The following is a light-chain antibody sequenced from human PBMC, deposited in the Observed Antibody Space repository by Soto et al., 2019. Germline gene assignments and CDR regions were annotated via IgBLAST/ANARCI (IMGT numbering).Light chain of an antibody. CDR2: AAS. J-gene: IGKJ1*01. CDR1: QGIRND. CDR3: LQDHAYPRT. V-gene: IGKV1-6*01. Sequence: AKQMTQSPSSLSASVGDRVTITCRASQGIRNDLGWYQQKPGKAPKLLIYAASRLESGVPSRFSGSGSGTDFTLTISSLQPEDIATYYCLQDHAYPRTFGQGTIVEVK.